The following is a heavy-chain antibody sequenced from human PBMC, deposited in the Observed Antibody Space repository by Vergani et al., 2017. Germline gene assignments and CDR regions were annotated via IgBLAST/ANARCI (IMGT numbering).Heavy chain of an antibody. Sequence: QVQLQESGPGLVKPSETLSLTCTVSNDSVSNTFYYWGWIRQTPGKGLEWIGSIYYSGSTYYNPSLESRVTMSVDTSKSQFSLKLSSVTAADTAVYFCARVMYRDEASTGYRLEGMDIWGQGTTVTISS. CDR3: ARVMYRDEASTGYRLEGMDI. CDR2: IYYSGST. CDR1: NDSVSNTFYY. D-gene: IGHD3-9*01. V-gene: IGHV4-39*01. J-gene: IGHJ6*02.